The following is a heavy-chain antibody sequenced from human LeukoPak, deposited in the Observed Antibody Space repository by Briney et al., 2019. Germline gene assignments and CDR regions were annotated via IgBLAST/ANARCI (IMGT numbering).Heavy chain of an antibody. J-gene: IGHJ3*02. D-gene: IGHD2-2*01. CDR2: IKQDGSEK. CDR3: ARERGKLGYCGSTSCYGAFDI. CDR1: GFTFSSYW. V-gene: IGHV3-7*01. Sequence: GGPLRLSCAASGFTFSSYWMSWVRQAPGKGLEWVANIKQDGSEKYYVDSVKGRFTISRDNAKNSLYLQMNSLRAEDTAVYYCARERGKLGYCGSTSCYGAFDIWGQGTMVTVSS.